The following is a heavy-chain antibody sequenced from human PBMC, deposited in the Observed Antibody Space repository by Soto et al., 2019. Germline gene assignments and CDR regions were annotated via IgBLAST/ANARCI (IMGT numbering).Heavy chain of an antibody. CDR3: AKDAVAVNGVWDWFDP. V-gene: IGHV3-23*01. CDR1: GFNFRNFA. D-gene: IGHD3-16*01. CDR2: IQGNGGGT. Sequence: EVQLLESGGGLVQPGGSLRLSCAASGFNFRNFARSWVRQPPGKGVDWVSSIQGNGGGTYYADSVKGRFTVSRDDSKETLYLQLSSLRVDDTAVYYCAKDAVAVNGVWDWFDPWGQGTLVTVSS. J-gene: IGHJ5*02.